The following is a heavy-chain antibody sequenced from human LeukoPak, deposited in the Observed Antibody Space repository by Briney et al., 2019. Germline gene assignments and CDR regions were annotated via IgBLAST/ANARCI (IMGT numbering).Heavy chain of an antibody. J-gene: IGHJ4*02. CDR1: GYTFTGYD. CDR3: ARGGIDGYNPLDY. V-gene: IGHV1-2*02. CDR2: INPNSGGT. D-gene: IGHD5-24*01. Sequence: ASVKVSCKASGYTFTGYDIHWVRQAPGQGLEWMGWINPNSGGTNYAQEFQGRVTMTRDTSISTAYMELSSLRSEDTAVYYCARGGIDGYNPLDYWGQGTLVTVSS.